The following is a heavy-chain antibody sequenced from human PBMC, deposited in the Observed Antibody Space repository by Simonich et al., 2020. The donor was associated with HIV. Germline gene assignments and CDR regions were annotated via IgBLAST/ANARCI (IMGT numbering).Heavy chain of an antibody. V-gene: IGHV4-4*07. CDR3: ARDQWETTGDFDI. Sequence: QVQLQESGPGLLKPSETLSLTCTVSFGSISGYYWNWIRQSPGKGLEWIGRIHPTGSTNSNPSLKIRVTISVDKSKNQFSLKLTSVTAADTAVYYCARDQWETTGDFDIWGQGTLVTVSS. CDR2: IHPTGST. CDR1: FGSISGYY. D-gene: IGHD1-26*01. J-gene: IGHJ3*02.